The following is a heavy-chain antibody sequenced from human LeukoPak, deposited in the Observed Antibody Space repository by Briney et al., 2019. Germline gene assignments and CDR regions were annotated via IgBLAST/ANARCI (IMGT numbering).Heavy chain of an antibody. J-gene: IGHJ3*02. Sequence: GGSLRLSCESSGFTVSSNYMSWVRQAPGKGLEWVSVIYSGGSTYYADSVKGRFTISRDNSKNTLYLQVNSLRAEDTAVYYCARDHPTVTHDAFDIWGQETMVTVSS. CDR1: GFTVSSNY. CDR3: ARDHPTVTHDAFDI. V-gene: IGHV3-66*01. CDR2: IYSGGST. D-gene: IGHD4-17*01.